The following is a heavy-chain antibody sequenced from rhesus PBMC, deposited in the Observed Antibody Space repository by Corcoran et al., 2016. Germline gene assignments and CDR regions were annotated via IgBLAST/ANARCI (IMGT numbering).Heavy chain of an antibody. J-gene: IGHJ6*01. CDR3: ERGYSNYGLDS. D-gene: IGHD5-30*01. CDR2: IYGSGRST. V-gene: IGHV4-169*01. Sequence: QLQLQESGPGLVKPSETLSVTCAVSGGSLSSSYWSWIRQAPGKGLEWIGYIYGSGRSTNYNPSLKSRVTLSGDTSKNQLSLKLSSVTAADTAVYYCERGYSNYGLDSWGQGVVVTVSS. CDR1: GGSLSSSY.